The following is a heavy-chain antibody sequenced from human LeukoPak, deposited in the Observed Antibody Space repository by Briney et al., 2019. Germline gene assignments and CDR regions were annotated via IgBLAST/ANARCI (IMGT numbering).Heavy chain of an antibody. J-gene: IGHJ4*02. V-gene: IGHV4-59*08. CDR1: GGSISSYY. CDR2: IYYSGST. Sequence: PPETLSLTCTVSGGSISSYYWSWIRQPPGKGLEWIGYIYYSGSTNYNPSLKSRVTMSVDTSKNQFSLKLSSVTAADTAVYYCARMAWLQPFDYWGQGTLVTVSS. CDR3: ARMAWLQPFDY. D-gene: IGHD5-24*01.